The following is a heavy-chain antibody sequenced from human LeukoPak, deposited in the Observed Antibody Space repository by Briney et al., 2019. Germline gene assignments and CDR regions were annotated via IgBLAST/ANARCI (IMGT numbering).Heavy chain of an antibody. CDR1: GFTFCSYA. V-gene: IGHV3-30*18. CDR2: ISYDGSRK. D-gene: IGHD1-1*01. Sequence: GGSLRLSCAASGFTFCSYAMSWVRQAPGKGLEWVAGISYDGSRKHYGDSVKGRFTISRDNSENTLFLQMNSLRTDDTSVYFCAKYAYNWNAPDGFDMWGQGTTVIVSS. J-gene: IGHJ3*02. CDR3: AKYAYNWNAPDGFDM.